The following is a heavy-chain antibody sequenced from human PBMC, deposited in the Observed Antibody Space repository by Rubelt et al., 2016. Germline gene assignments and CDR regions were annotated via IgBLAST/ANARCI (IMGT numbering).Heavy chain of an antibody. CDR3: ASSSGSYYSLDY. D-gene: IGHD1-26*01. Sequence: QVQLVQSGAEVKKPGASVKISCKASGYTFTGYYMHWVRQAPGQGLAWMGWNNPSSGGTNDEKKLQGSVTMTRDTSISTAYMELSRLRSDDTAVYYCASSSGSYYSLDYWGQGTLVTVSS. V-gene: IGHV1-2*02. CDR2: NNPSSGGT. CDR1: GYTFTGYY. J-gene: IGHJ4*02.